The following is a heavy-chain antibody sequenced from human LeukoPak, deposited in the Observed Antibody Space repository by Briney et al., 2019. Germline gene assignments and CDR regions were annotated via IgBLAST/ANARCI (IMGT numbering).Heavy chain of an antibody. CDR3: AKDTTATGTGNFDY. Sequence: GGSLRLSCAASGFIFDDYAMHWVRQVPGKGLQWVSGINWNSSYIGLADFVKGRVTISRDNAKNSLYLNMNSLRAEDTALYYCAKDTTATGTGNFDYWGQGTLVTVSS. CDR2: INWNSSYI. CDR1: GFIFDDYA. D-gene: IGHD6-13*01. V-gene: IGHV3-9*01. J-gene: IGHJ4*02.